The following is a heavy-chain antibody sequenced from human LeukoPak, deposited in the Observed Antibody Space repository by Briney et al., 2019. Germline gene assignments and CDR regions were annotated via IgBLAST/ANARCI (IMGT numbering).Heavy chain of an antibody. Sequence: ASVKVSCKASGYTFTGYYIHWVRQAPGQGLEWMGWINPNSGGTNYAQKFQDRVTMTRDTSISTAYMELSRPKSDDTAVYYCVRPLTTPGWYFDLWGRGTLVTVSS. CDR2: INPNSGGT. V-gene: IGHV1-2*02. CDR1: GYTFTGYY. D-gene: IGHD1-14*01. J-gene: IGHJ2*01. CDR3: VRPLTTPGWYFDL.